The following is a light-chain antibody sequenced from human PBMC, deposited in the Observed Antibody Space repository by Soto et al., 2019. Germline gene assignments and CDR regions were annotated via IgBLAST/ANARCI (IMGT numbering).Light chain of an antibody. V-gene: IGLV3-21*02. CDR2: DDS. CDR3: HVWDSSSEHV. CDR1: NIGSKS. J-gene: IGLJ1*01. Sequence: SYELTPPPSVSVAPGQTARITCGGNNIGSKSVHWYQQKPGQAPVLVVDDDSDRTSGIPERFSGSNSGNTATLTISRVEAGDEADYFCHVWDSSSEHVFGTGTKVTVL.